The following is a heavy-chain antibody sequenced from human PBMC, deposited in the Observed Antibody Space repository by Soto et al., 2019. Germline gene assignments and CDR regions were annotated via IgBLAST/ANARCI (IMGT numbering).Heavy chain of an antibody. CDR3: ARAAGRFGDLFWFDP. J-gene: IGHJ5*02. CDR2: INPRGFFT. Sequence: QVQLVQSGAEVKKPGASVKVSCKASGYTFTSYNIHWVRQAPGQGLAWVGMINPRGFFTTYAQKFRGRVTMTGDTSTSVVYMEMTNLRSEDTAVYYCARAAGRFGDLFWFDPWGQGTLVSVSS. CDR1: GYTFTSYN. D-gene: IGHD3-10*01. V-gene: IGHV1-46*01.